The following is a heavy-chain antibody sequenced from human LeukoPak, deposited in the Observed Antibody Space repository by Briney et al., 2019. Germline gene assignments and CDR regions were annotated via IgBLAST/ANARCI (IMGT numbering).Heavy chain of an antibody. CDR2: ISYDGSNK. J-gene: IGHJ4*02. D-gene: IGHD5-18*01. CDR1: GFTFSSYA. V-gene: IGHV3-30*04. Sequence: GRSLRLSCAASGFTFSSYAMHWVRQAPGKGLEWVAVISYDGSNKYYADSVKGRLTISRDNSKNTLYLQMNSLRAEDTAVYYCARGYSYGYVLDYWGQGTLVTVSS. CDR3: ARGYSYGYVLDY.